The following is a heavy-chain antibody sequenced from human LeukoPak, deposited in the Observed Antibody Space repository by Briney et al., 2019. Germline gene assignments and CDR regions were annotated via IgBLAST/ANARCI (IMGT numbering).Heavy chain of an antibody. CDR3: ARRWRFGELYYYYYYGMDV. CDR2: IKQDGREK. J-gene: IGHJ6*02. CDR1: GFTFSSYW. V-gene: IGHV3-7*03. D-gene: IGHD3-10*01. Sequence: PGGSLRLSCAASGFTFSSYWMSWVRQAPGKGLEWVANIKQDGREKYYVDSVKGRFTISRDKAKNSLYLQMNSLRAEDTAVYYCARRWRFGELYYYYYYGMDVWGQGTTVTVPS.